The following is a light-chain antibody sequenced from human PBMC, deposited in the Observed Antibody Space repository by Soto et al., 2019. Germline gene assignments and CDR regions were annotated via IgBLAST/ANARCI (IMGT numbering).Light chain of an antibody. CDR1: QSVSYS. Sequence: EIVLTQSPGTLSLSPGERATLSCRASQSVSYSLAWYQQKPGQAPRLLIHDASSRVTGVPARFSGSGSETDFTLTISSLQPEDFAVYYCQQRGNWHPPISFGQGTRLEIK. CDR2: DAS. V-gene: IGKV3-11*01. CDR3: QQRGNWHPPIS. J-gene: IGKJ5*01.